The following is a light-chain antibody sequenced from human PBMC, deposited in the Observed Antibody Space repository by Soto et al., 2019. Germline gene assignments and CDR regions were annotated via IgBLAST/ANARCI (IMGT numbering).Light chain of an antibody. CDR1: QTIGNW. Sequence: QMTHSPSALSSTVRDKVTITCLAIQTIGNWLAWDQQKLGKVPKLRIYDASSLESGVPSSFSGRGSGTEFALSITRLQTEDFATYFCQQSDSPPQTFGQGTKVDIK. V-gene: IGKV1-5*01. CDR3: QQSDSPPQT. J-gene: IGKJ1*01. CDR2: DAS.